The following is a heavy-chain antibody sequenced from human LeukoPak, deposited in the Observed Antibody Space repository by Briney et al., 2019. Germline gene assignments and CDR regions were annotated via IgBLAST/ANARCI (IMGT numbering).Heavy chain of an antibody. V-gene: IGHV4-59*08. J-gene: IGHJ4*02. D-gene: IGHD6-6*01. CDR3: ARYSSSSLGAGGFDY. CDR1: GGSFSGYY. CDR2: IYYSGST. Sequence: SETLSLTCAVYGGSFSGYYWSWIRQPPGKGLEWIGYIYYSGSTNYNPSLNSRVTISVDTSKNQFPLKLSSVTAADTAVYYCARYSSSSLGAGGFDYWGQGILVTVSS.